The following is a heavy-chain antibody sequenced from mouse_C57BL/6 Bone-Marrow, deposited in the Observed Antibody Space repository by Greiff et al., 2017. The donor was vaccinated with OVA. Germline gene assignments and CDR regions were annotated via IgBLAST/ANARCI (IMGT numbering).Heavy chain of an antibody. V-gene: IGHV1-81*01. CDR1: GYTFTSYG. CDR3: ARWGYSNYGVSFAY. Sequence: QVQLQQSGAELARPGASVKLSCKASGYTFTSYGISWVKQRTGQGLEWIGEIYPRSGNTYYNEKFKGKATLTADKSSSTAYMELRSLTSEDSAVYFCARWGYSNYGVSFAYWGQGTLVTVSA. J-gene: IGHJ3*01. CDR2: IYPRSGNT. D-gene: IGHD2-5*01.